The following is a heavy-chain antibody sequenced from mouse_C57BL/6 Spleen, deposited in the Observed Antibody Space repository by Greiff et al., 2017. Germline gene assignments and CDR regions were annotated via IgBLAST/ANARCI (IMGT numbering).Heavy chain of an antibody. V-gene: IGHV1-61*01. Sequence: QVQLKQPGAELVRPGSSVKLSCKASGYTFTSYWMDWVKQRPGQGLEWIGNLYPSDSETNYNQKFKDKATLTVDKSTSTADMQLSSLTSEDSAVYYFARGGLRWFDHWGQGTTLTVSS. CDR3: ARGGLRWFDH. J-gene: IGHJ2*01. CDR2: LYPSDSET. D-gene: IGHD1-1*01. CDR1: GYTFTSYW.